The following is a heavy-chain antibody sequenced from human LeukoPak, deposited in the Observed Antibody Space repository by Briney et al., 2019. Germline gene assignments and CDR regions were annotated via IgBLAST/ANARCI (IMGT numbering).Heavy chain of an antibody. Sequence: ASMKVSCKASGYTFTGYYMHWVRQAPGQGLEWMGWINPNSGGTNYAQKFQGWVTMTRDTSVSTAYMELSRLRSDDTAVYYCARDYSSSDYYGMDVWGQGTTVTVSS. D-gene: IGHD6-6*01. V-gene: IGHV1-2*04. CDR3: ARDYSSSDYYGMDV. CDR2: INPNSGGT. J-gene: IGHJ6*02. CDR1: GYTFTGYY.